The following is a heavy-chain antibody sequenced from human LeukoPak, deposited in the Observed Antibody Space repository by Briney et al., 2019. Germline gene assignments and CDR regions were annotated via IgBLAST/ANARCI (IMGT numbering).Heavy chain of an antibody. D-gene: IGHD3-22*01. CDR3: ARDLLMRDTSGYYSVSYYFDY. Sequence: ASVKVSCKASGYTFTDYFIHWVRQAPGQGLEWMGWINPNSGGTNYAQNFQGRVTMTRDTSISTAYMELSRLRSDDTAVYYCARDLLMRDTSGYYSVSYYFDYWRQGTLVTVSS. J-gene: IGHJ4*02. CDR2: INPNSGGT. V-gene: IGHV1-2*02. CDR1: GYTFTDYF.